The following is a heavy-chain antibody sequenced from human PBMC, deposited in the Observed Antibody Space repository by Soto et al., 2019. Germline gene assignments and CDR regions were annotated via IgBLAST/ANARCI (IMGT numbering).Heavy chain of an antibody. CDR2: ISYDGSNK. CDR1: GFTFSSYC. D-gene: IGHD6-13*01. Sequence: GGSLRLSCAASGFTFSSYCMNWVRQAPGKGLEWVAVISYDGSNKYYADSVKGRFTISRDNSKNTLYLQMNSLRAEDTAVYYCAKDWVAAASYYYYGMDVWGQGTTVTVSS. V-gene: IGHV3-30*18. CDR3: AKDWVAAASYYYYGMDV. J-gene: IGHJ6*02.